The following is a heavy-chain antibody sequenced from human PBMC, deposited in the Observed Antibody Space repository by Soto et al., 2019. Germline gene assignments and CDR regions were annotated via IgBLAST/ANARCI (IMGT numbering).Heavy chain of an antibody. J-gene: IGHJ5*02. D-gene: IGHD6-13*01. CDR2: IIPIFGTA. Sequence: GASVKVSCKASGGTFTSYAISWVRQAPGQGLEWMGGIIPIFGTANYAQKFQGRVTITADESTSTAYMELSSLRSEDTAVYYCAGAESLYSSTQNWFDPWGQGTLVTVSS. V-gene: IGHV1-69*13. CDR3: AGAESLYSSTQNWFDP. CDR1: GGTFTSYA.